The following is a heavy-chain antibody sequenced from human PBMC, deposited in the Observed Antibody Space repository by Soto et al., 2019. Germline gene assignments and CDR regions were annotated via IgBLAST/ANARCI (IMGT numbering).Heavy chain of an antibody. J-gene: IGHJ5*02. CDR2: INAGNGNT. D-gene: IGHD3-16*02. CDR1: GYTSTSYA. CDR3: ARLRNDYDYLWGSYRNNWFDP. V-gene: IGHV1-3*01. Sequence: ASVKVSCKASGYTSTSYAMHWVRQAPGQRLEWMGWINAGNGNTKYSQKFQGRVTITRDTSASTAYMELSSLRSEDTAVYYCARLRNDYDYLWGSYRNNWFDPWGQGTLVTVSS.